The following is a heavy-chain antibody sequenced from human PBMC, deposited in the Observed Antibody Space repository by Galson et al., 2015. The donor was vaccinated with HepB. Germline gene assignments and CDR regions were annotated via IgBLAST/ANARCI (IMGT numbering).Heavy chain of an antibody. CDR1: GDSVSSNSAA. CDR2: TYYRSKWYN. CDR3: ARDGGVRGVIKPKLYYYYGMDV. V-gene: IGHV6-1*01. J-gene: IGHJ6*02. D-gene: IGHD3-10*01. Sequence: CAISGDSVSSNSAAWNWIRQSPSRGLEWLGRTYYRSKWYNDYAVSVKSRITINPDTSKNQFSLQLNSVTPEDTAVYYCARDGGVRGVIKPKLYYYYGMDVWGQGTTVTVSS.